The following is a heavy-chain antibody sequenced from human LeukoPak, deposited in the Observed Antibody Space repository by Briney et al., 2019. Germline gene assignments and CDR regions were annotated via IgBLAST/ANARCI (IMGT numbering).Heavy chain of an antibody. Sequence: PSETLSLTCTVSGGSISSSSYYWGWIRQPPGKGLEWIGSIYYSGSTYYNPSLKSRVTISVDTSKNQFSLRLSSVTAADTAVYYCARRNPIAAAATMFDYWGQGTLVTVSS. CDR2: IYYSGST. D-gene: IGHD6-13*01. V-gene: IGHV4-39*01. CDR3: ARRNPIAAAATMFDY. CDR1: GGSISSSSYY. J-gene: IGHJ4*02.